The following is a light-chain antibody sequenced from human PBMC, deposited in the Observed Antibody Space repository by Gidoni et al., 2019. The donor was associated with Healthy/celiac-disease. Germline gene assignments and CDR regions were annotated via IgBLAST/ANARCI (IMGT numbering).Light chain of an antibody. Sequence: IVLTQSPATLSVSPGERATLSCRASQSVSSYLAWYQQKPGQAPRLRIYEASNRATGIPARCSGSGSGTDFTLTISSLEPEDFAVDYCQQRSNWPPGRAITFXQXTRLEIK. CDR3: QQRSNWPPGRAIT. CDR1: QSVSSY. J-gene: IGKJ5*01. V-gene: IGKV3-11*01. CDR2: EAS.